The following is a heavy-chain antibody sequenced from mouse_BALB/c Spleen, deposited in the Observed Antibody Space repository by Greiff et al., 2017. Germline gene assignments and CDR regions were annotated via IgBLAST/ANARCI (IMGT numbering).Heavy chain of an antibody. CDR1: GFTFSSYA. V-gene: IGHV5-9-3*01. CDR3: ARHDFDY. Sequence: EVQRVESGGGLVKPGGSLKLSCAASGFTFSSYAMSWVRQTPEKRLEWVATISSGGSYTYYPDSVKGRFTISRDNAKNTLYLQMSSLRSEDTAMYYCARHDFDYWGQGTTLTGSS. CDR2: ISSGGSYT. J-gene: IGHJ2*01.